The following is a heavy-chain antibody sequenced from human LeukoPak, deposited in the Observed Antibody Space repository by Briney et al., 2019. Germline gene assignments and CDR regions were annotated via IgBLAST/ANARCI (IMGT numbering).Heavy chain of an antibody. CDR3: ARGGGATQIDY. CDR1: GFTFSSYS. J-gene: IGHJ4*02. D-gene: IGHD1-26*01. Sequence: GGSLRLSCAASGFTFSSYSMNWVRQAPGKGLEWVSSISSSSSYIYCADSVKGRFTISRDNAKNSLYLQMNSLRAEDTAVYYCARGGGATQIDYWGQGTLVTVSS. CDR2: ISSSSSYI. V-gene: IGHV3-21*04.